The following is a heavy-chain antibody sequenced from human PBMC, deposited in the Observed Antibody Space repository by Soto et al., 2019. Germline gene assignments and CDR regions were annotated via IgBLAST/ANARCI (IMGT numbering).Heavy chain of an antibody. V-gene: IGHV3-23*01. CDR3: VRDHREVALAGT. CDR2: ISSSGDSP. D-gene: IGHD6-19*01. J-gene: IGHJ5*02. CDR1: GLTFSNYA. Sequence: GSLRLSCAASGLTFSNYAMSWVRQAPGKGLEWVSAISSSGDSPYYADSVKGRFTVSRDNSKNTLYLQMNSLKVEDTAMYHCVRDHREVALAGTWGPGTLVTVSS.